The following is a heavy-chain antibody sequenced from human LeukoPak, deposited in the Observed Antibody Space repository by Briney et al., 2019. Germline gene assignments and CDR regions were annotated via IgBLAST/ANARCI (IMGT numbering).Heavy chain of an antibody. CDR1: GYSFTSYW. J-gene: IGHJ6*03. V-gene: IGHV3-7*01. D-gene: IGHD6-6*01. CDR3: ARGEQLVQRYYYMDV. Sequence: GESLKISCKGSGYSFTSYWIGWVRQMPGKGLEWVANIKQDGSEKYYVDSVKGRFTISRDNAKNSLYLQMNSLRAEDTAVYYCARGEQLVQRYYYMDVWGKGTTVTVSS. CDR2: IKQDGSEK.